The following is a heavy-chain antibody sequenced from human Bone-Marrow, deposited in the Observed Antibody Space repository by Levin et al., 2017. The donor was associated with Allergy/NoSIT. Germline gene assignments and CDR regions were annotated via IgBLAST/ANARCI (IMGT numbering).Heavy chain of an antibody. J-gene: IGHJ4*02. CDR3: ASGITMVRGGFDY. CDR2: IYPGDSDT. CDR1: GYSFTSYW. V-gene: IGHV5-51*01. Sequence: PWASVKVTCKGSGYSFTSYWIGWVRQMPGKGLEWMGIIYPGDSDTRYSPSFQGQVTISADKSISTAYLQWSSLKASDTAMYYCASGITMVRGGFDYWGQGTLVTVSS. D-gene: IGHD3-10*01.